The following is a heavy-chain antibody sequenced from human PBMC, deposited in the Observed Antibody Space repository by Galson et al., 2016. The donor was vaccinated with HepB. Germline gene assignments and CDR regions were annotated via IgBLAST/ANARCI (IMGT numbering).Heavy chain of an antibody. V-gene: IGHV3-30*03. Sequence: SLRLSCAGSGFNFGTFGMHWVRHTPGKGLEWLTVISYDGVDKTYADSVKGRFTVSRDNSKSMFYLQMNSLTVEDTAVYYCARDMWGYEILTAHQRGAFDVWGQGTLV. D-gene: IGHD3-9*01. CDR1: GFNFGTFG. CDR2: ISYDGVDK. CDR3: ARDMWGYEILTAHQRGAFDV. J-gene: IGHJ3*01.